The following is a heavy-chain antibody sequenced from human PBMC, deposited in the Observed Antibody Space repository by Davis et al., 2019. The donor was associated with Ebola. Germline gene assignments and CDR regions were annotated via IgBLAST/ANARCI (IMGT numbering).Heavy chain of an antibody. CDR3: ARDTTSGYDVNFDY. J-gene: IGHJ4*02. D-gene: IGHD5-12*01. CDR1: GGSVSSGSSY. Sequence: MPSETLSLTCTVSGGSVSSGSSYWGWIRQPPRKGLEWIGSIYYSGITYYNPSLKSRVTISVDTSKNQFSPKLRSVTAADTAVYYCARDTTSGYDVNFDYWGQGTLVTVSS. CDR2: IYYSGIT. V-gene: IGHV4-39*02.